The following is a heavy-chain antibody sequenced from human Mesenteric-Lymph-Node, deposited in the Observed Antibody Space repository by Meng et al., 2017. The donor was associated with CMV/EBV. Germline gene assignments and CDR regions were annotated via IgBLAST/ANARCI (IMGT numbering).Heavy chain of an antibody. Sequence: GESLKISCAASGFTFSTYAIHWVRQAPGKGLEWVALISYDGDNKYYADSVKGRFTISRDNSKNTLYLQMNSLRAEDTAVYYCATSRTFDYWGQGTLVTVSS. CDR3: ATSRTFDY. V-gene: IGHV3-30-3*01. CDR2: ISYDGDNK. J-gene: IGHJ4*02. CDR1: GFTFSTYA.